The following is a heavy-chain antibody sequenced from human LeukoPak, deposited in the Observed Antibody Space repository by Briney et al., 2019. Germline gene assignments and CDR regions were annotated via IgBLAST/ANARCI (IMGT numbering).Heavy chain of an antibody. CDR3: ARGGSSSWYLLFDP. D-gene: IGHD6-13*01. CDR1: GFTFSSYG. V-gene: IGHV3-48*03. Sequence: GGSLRLSCAASGFTFSSYGMNWVRQPPGKGLGWVAYISSSGSTIYYADSVKGRFTISRDNAKNSLYLQMNSLRAEDTAVYYCARGGSSSWYLLFDPWGQGTLVTVSS. CDR2: ISSSGSTI. J-gene: IGHJ5*02.